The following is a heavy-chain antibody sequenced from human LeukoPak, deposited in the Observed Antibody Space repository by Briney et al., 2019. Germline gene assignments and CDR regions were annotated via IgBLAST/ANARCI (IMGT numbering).Heavy chain of an antibody. CDR2: IWYDGSNK. CDR3: AKDLSVVVTGYFDY. CDR1: GFTLSSYG. V-gene: IGHV3-33*06. D-gene: IGHD2-21*02. Sequence: PGGSLRLSCAASGFTLSSYGMHWVRQAPGKGLEWVAVIWYDGSNKYYADSVKGRFTISRDNSKNTLYLQMNSLRAEDTAVYYCAKDLSVVVTGYFDYWGQGTLVTVSS. J-gene: IGHJ4*02.